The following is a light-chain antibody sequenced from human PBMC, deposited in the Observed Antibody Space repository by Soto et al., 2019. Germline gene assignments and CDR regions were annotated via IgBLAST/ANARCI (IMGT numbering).Light chain of an antibody. Sequence: QSALTQPASVSGSPGQSITISCTGTSREVGSYNLVSWHQQHPGKVPKLMIFEVSKRPSGVSNRFSGSKSGDTASLTISGLQAEDEADYYCCSYAGSSTFYVFGTGTKVTVL. V-gene: IGLV2-23*02. CDR2: EVS. CDR3: CSYAGSSTFYV. J-gene: IGLJ1*01. CDR1: SREVGSYNL.